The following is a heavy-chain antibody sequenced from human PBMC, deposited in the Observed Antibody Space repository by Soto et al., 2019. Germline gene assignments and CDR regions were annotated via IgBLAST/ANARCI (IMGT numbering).Heavy chain of an antibody. CDR3: AKDIAYDSSGSNAFDI. V-gene: IGHV3-23*01. Sequence: PGGSLRLSCEVSGFTLNTYAMSLVRQAPGKGLEWVSAISGSGGSTYYADSVKGRFTISRDNSKNTLYLQMNSLRAEDTAVYYCAKDIAYDSSGSNAFDIWGQGTMVTVSS. CDR2: ISGSGGST. J-gene: IGHJ3*02. D-gene: IGHD3-22*01. CDR1: GFTLNTYA.